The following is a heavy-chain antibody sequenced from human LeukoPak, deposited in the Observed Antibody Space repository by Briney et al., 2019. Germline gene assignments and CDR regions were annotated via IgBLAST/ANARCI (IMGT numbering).Heavy chain of an antibody. Sequence: SETLSLTCVVYGGSFSGYYWSWIRQPPGKGLEWIGEINHSGSTNYNPSLKSRVTISVDTSKNQFSLKLSSVTAADTAVYYCARGGEQWLAYFDYWGQGTLVTVSS. V-gene: IGHV4-34*01. CDR2: INHSGST. J-gene: IGHJ4*02. CDR3: ARGGEQWLAYFDY. CDR1: GGSFSGYY. D-gene: IGHD6-19*01.